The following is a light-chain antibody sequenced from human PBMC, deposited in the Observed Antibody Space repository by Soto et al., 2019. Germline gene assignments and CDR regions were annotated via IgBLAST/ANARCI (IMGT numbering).Light chain of an antibody. CDR1: QSVTNNY. Sequence: EVVLTQSPGTLSLSPGESATLSCRASQSVTNNYFAWYQQKPGQAPRLLIFGSSARATGIPDRFSGSGSGTDFTLTISRLEPEDFAVYYCHQYGSSPPYTFGQGTKLEIK. J-gene: IGKJ2*01. CDR3: HQYGSSPPYT. V-gene: IGKV3-20*01. CDR2: GSS.